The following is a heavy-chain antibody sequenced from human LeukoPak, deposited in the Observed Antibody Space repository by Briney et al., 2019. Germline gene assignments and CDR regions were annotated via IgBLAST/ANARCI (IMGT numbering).Heavy chain of an antibody. CDR1: GGSISSGGYY. CDR3: ARGVLLATPIAVAGHYYYYGMDV. J-gene: IGHJ6*02. Sequence: SQTLTLTCTVPGGSISSGGYYWSWIRQHPGKGLEWIGYIYYSGRTYYNPSLKSRVTISVDTSKNQSSLKLSSVTAADTAVYYCARGVLLATPIAVAGHYYYYGMDVWGQGTTVTVSS. CDR2: IYYSGRT. V-gene: IGHV4-31*03. D-gene: IGHD6-19*01.